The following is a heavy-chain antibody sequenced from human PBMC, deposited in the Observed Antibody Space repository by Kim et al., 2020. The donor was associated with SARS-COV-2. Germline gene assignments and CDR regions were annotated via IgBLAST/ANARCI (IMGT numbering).Heavy chain of an antibody. J-gene: IGHJ4*02. V-gene: IGHV4-59*01. Sequence: SETLSLNCTVSGGSMNDFFWSWNRQPPGKGLEWIGSIYSSGRTNYKPSLKSRVTISLDMSKNQLSLKIKSVTAADTAVYYCAREELRFSGSFHFDSWGPGTLVTVSS. CDR3: AREELRFSGSFHFDS. CDR2: IYSSGRT. D-gene: IGHD1-26*01. CDR1: GGSMNDFF.